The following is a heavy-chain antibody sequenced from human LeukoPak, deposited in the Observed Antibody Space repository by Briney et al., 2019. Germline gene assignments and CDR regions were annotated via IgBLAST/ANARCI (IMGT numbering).Heavy chain of an antibody. Sequence: GGSLRLSCAASGFTVSSNYMSWVRQAPGEGLEWVSVIYSGGSTYYADSVKGRFTISRDNSKNTLYLQMNRLRGEDTAVYYCAREPVRGVLDYWGQGTLVTVSS. CDR3: AREPVRGVLDY. CDR2: IYSGGST. D-gene: IGHD3-10*02. J-gene: IGHJ4*02. CDR1: GFTVSSNY. V-gene: IGHV3-66*02.